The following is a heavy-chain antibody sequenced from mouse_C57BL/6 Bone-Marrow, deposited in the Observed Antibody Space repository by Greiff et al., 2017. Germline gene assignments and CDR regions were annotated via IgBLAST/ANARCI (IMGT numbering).Heavy chain of an antibody. CDR1: GFTFSSYG. Sequence: EVMLVESGGDLVKPGGSLKLSCAASGFTFSSYGMSWVRQTPDKRLEWVATISSGGSYTYYPDSVKGRFTISRDNAKNTLYLQMSSLKSEDTAMYYCASPIYYGNYWYFDVWGTGTTVTVSS. V-gene: IGHV5-6*01. J-gene: IGHJ1*03. D-gene: IGHD2-1*01. CDR2: ISSGGSYT. CDR3: ASPIYYGNYWYFDV.